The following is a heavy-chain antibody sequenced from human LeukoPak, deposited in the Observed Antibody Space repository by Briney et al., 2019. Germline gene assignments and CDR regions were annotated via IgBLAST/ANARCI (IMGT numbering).Heavy chain of an antibody. CDR1: GGTFSSYA. CDR2: IIPIFGTA. Sequence: SVKVSCKASGGTFSSYAISWVRQAPGQGLEWMGRIIPIFGTANYAQKFQGRVTITSDESTSTAYMELSSLRSEDTAVYYCASSSYYYDSSGYYNFDYWGQGTLVTVSS. CDR3: ASSSYYYDSSGYYNFDY. D-gene: IGHD3-22*01. J-gene: IGHJ4*02. V-gene: IGHV1-69*15.